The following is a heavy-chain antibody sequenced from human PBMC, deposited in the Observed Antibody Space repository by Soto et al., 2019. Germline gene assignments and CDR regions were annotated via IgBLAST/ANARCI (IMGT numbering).Heavy chain of an antibody. J-gene: IGHJ4*02. CDR2: ISYDGSNK. D-gene: IGHD3-3*01. CDR3: ARHKRDLRFLEWSYYFDY. V-gene: IGHV3-30*03. CDR1: GFTFSSYG. Sequence: GGSLRLSCAASGFTFSSYGMHWVRQAPGKGLEWVAVISYDGSNKYYADSVKGRFTISRDNSKNTLCLQMNSLRAEDTAVYYCARHKRDLRFLEWSYYFDYWGQGTLVTVSS.